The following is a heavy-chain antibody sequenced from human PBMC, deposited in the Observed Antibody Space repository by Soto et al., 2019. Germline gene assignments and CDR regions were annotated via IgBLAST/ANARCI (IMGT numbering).Heavy chain of an antibody. Sequence: LSLTCAVYGGSFSGYYWSWIRQPPGKGLEWIGEINHSGSTNYNPSLKSRVTISVDTSKNQFSLKLSSVTAADTAVYYCAREAARIAGIFDYWGQGTLVTVSS. D-gene: IGHD6-6*01. J-gene: IGHJ4*02. CDR2: INHSGST. CDR3: AREAARIAGIFDY. CDR1: GGSFSGYY. V-gene: IGHV4-34*01.